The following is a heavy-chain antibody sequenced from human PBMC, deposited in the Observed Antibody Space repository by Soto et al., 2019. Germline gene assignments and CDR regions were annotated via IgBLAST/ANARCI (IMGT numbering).Heavy chain of an antibody. CDR3: AKDHLYVGFDPDPTYYFDY. CDR1: GFTFSSYG. J-gene: IGHJ4*02. D-gene: IGHD2-8*01. Sequence: PGGSLRLSCAASGFTFSSYGMHWVRQAPGKGLEWVAVISYDGSNKYYADSVKGRFTISRDNSKNTLYLQMNSLRAEDTAVYYCAKDHLYVGFDPDPTYYFDYWGQGTLVTVSS. V-gene: IGHV3-30*18. CDR2: ISYDGSNK.